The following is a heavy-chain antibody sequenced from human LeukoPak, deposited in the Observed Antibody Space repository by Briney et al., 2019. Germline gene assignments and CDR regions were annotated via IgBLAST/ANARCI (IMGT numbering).Heavy chain of an antibody. V-gene: IGHV3-48*02. Sequence: PGGSVTLPCAASGFTYSIYHMMGLPDTRSEALVCLSYISSSGGTIYYADSVKGRFTISRDNAKSSVYLQMDSLRDEDTAVYYCAREFCSSTRCYGTFDYWGQGTLVTVSS. D-gene: IGHD2-2*01. J-gene: IGHJ4*02. CDR2: ISSSGGTI. CDR3: AREFCSSTRCYGTFDY. CDR1: GFTYSIYH.